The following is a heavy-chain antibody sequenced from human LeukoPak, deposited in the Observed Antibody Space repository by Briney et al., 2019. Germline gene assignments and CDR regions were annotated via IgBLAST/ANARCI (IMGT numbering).Heavy chain of an antibody. V-gene: IGHV1-69*05. D-gene: IGHD6-6*01. CDR1: GGTFSSYA. J-gene: IGHJ6*03. Sequence: ASVKVSCKASGGTFSSYAISWVRQAPGQGLEWMGGIIPIFGTANYAQKFQGRATITTDESPSTAYMELSSLRSEDTAVYYCARERRPYSSSYMDVWGKGTTVTVSS. CDR2: IIPIFGTA. CDR3: ARERRPYSSSYMDV.